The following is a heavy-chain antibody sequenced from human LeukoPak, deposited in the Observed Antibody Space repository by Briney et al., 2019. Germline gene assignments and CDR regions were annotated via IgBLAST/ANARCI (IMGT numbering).Heavy chain of an antibody. J-gene: IGHJ6*03. CDR2: IYYSGST. CDR1: GGSISSSSYY. CDR3: ARVIAAAPSWYLLGTYYYYYYMDV. D-gene: IGHD6-13*01. Sequence: SETLSLTCTVSGGSISSSSYYWGWIRQPPGKGLEWIGSIYYSGSTYYNPSLKSRVTISVDTSKNQFSLKLSSVTAADTAVYYCARVIAAAPSWYLLGTYYYYYYMDVWGKGTTVTVSS. V-gene: IGHV4-39*07.